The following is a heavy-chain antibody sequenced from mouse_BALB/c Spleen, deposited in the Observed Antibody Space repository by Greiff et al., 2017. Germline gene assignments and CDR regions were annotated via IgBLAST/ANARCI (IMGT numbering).Heavy chain of an antibody. D-gene: IGHD2-12*01. J-gene: IGHJ2*01. CDR3: ARAHDGFDY. CDR1: GFTFSSYG. Sequence: EVKLQESGGGLVQPGGSLKLSCAASGFTFSSYGMSWVRQTPDKRLELVATINSNGGSTYYPDSVKGRFTISRDNAKNTLYLQMSSLKSEDTAMYYCARAHDGFDYGGQGTTLSLL. V-gene: IGHV5-6-3*01. CDR2: INSNGGST.